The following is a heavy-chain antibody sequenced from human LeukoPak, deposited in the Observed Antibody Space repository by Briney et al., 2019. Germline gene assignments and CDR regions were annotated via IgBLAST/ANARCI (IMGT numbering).Heavy chain of an antibody. CDR3: ARDGVIVVVPAALPWYYGMDV. CDR2: ISSNGGST. D-gene: IGHD2-2*01. CDR1: GFTFSSYA. Sequence: GGSLRLSCAASGFTFSSYAMHWVRQAPGKGLEYVSAISSNGGSTCYANSVKGRFTISRDNSKNTLYLQMGSLKAEDMAVYYCARDGVIVVVPAALPWYYGMDVWGQGTTVTVSS. V-gene: IGHV3-64*01. J-gene: IGHJ6*02.